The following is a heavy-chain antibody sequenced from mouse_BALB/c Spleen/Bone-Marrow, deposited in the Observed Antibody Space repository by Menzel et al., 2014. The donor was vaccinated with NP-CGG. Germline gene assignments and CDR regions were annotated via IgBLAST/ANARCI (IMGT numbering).Heavy chain of an antibody. CDR1: GFTFSSYG. Sequence: EVKLVESGGGLVQPGGSLKLSCVASGFTFSSYGMSWVRQTPDKGLELVATINNNGGSTYYPDSVKGQFTISRDNAKNTLYLQMSSLKSEDTAMYYCARVYGWYFDVWAQGPRSPSPQ. J-gene: IGHJ1*01. V-gene: IGHV5-6-3*01. CDR2: INNNGGST. D-gene: IGHD1-1*01. CDR3: ARVYGWYFDV.